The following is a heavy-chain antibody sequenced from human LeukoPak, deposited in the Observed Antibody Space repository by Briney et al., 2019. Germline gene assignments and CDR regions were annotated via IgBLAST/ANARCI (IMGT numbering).Heavy chain of an antibody. CDR3: AKVGPSCYYDLEYYFDY. D-gene: IGHD3-22*01. CDR1: GFPFTNYW. J-gene: IGHJ4*02. Sequence: GGSLRLSCAVSGFPFTNYWMSWVRQAPGKGLEWVANIKEDGSVMYYVDSLKGRFTISRDNSKNTLYLQMNSLRAEDTAVYYCAKVGPSCYYDLEYYFDYWGQGTLVTVSS. V-gene: IGHV3-7*03. CDR2: IKEDGSVM.